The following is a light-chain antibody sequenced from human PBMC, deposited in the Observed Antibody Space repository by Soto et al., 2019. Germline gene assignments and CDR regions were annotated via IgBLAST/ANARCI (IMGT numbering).Light chain of an antibody. CDR1: QXXXXXY. V-gene: IGKV3D-7*01. CDR3: QQDYNFWT. CDR2: GAS. J-gene: IGKJ1*01. Sequence: PXERVTLSCRASQXXXXXYLTWYQQKPGQAPRLLIYGASTRATSIPARFSGSGSGTDFTLTISSLQPEDFAVYYCQQDYNFWTFGQGTKVEIK.